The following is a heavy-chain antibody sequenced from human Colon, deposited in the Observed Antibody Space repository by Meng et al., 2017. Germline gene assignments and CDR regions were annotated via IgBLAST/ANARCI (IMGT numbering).Heavy chain of an antibody. CDR3: ASSSGWWRLDS. J-gene: IGHJ4*02. V-gene: IGHV4-4*02. CDR2: SYYGGST. CDR1: GASISSATF. D-gene: IGHD6-19*01. Sequence: QVQLQESGPGLVKPSQTLSLTCAVSGASISSATFWTGVRQSPGKGLEWIGESYYGGSTTYNPSLSSRATISLDKSKSQFSLQLDSVTTADTATYYCASSSGWWRLDSWGQGTLVTVSS.